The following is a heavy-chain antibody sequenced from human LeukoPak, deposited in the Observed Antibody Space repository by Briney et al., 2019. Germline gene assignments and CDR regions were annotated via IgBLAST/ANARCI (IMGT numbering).Heavy chain of an antibody. CDR2: INTNTGNP. CDR1: GYTFTSYA. D-gene: IGHD3-10*01. Sequence: ASVKVSCKASGYTFTSYAMNWVRQAPGQGLEWMGWINTNTGNPTYAPGFTGRFVFSLDTSVSTAYLLISSLKAEDTAVYYCARCGPYGSGPIGYFDYWGQGTLVTVSS. J-gene: IGHJ4*02. CDR3: ARCGPYGSGPIGYFDY. V-gene: IGHV7-4-1*02.